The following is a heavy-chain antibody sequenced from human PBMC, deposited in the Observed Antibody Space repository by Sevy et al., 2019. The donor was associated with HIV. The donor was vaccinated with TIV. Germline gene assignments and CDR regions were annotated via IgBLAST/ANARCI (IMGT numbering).Heavy chain of an antibody. Sequence: ASVKVSCKASGYTFTGYFMHWVRQAPGQGLEWMGWINPNSGDTNYAQKFQDRVTMTRDTSINTAYMELSRLRSDDTALSYCARDMELVNEGTQEFYYWGQGTLVTVSS. J-gene: IGHJ4*02. CDR1: GYTFTGYF. V-gene: IGHV1-2*02. D-gene: IGHD1-7*01. CDR2: INPNSGDT. CDR3: ARDMELVNEGTQEFYY.